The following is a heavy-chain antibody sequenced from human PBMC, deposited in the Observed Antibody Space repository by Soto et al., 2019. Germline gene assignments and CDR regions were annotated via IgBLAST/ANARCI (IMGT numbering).Heavy chain of an antibody. J-gene: IGHJ4*02. CDR2: IYYSGST. V-gene: IGHV4-30-4*01. CDR3: ARVRLSGTYYYDSSGHFDY. CDR1: GGSISSGDYY. Sequence: QVQLQESGPGLVKPSQTLSLTCTVSGGSISSGDYYWSWIRQPPGKGLEWIGYIYYSGSTYYNPSLKSRVTISVDTSKNQFSLKLSSVTAADTAVYYCARVRLSGTYYYDSSGHFDYWGQGTLVTVSS. D-gene: IGHD3-22*01.